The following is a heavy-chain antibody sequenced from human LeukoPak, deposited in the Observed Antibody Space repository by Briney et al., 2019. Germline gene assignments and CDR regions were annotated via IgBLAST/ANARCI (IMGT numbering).Heavy chain of an antibody. CDR1: GGTFSSYA. D-gene: IGHD5-18*01. Sequence: GASVKVSCKASGGTFSSYAISWVRQAPGQGLESMGIINPSGGITTYSQRFQGRVTMTRDTSTRTVYMELNNLTSGDTAVYYCAKAEGYGARDYWGQGTLVTVSS. CDR2: INPSGGIT. V-gene: IGHV1-46*01. CDR3: AKAEGYGARDY. J-gene: IGHJ4*02.